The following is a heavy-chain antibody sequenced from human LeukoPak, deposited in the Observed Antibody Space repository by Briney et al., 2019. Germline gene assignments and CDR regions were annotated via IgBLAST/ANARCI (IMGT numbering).Heavy chain of an antibody. V-gene: IGHV4-39*07. CDR2: IYHSGST. CDR1: GGSISSSSYY. Sequence: SETLSLTCTVSGGSISSSSYYWGWIRQPPGKGLEWIGSIYHSGSTYYNPSLKSRVTISVDTSKNQFSLKLSSVTAADTAVYYCASGSYYFDYWGQGTLVTVSS. D-gene: IGHD1-26*01. J-gene: IGHJ4*02. CDR3: ASGSYYFDY.